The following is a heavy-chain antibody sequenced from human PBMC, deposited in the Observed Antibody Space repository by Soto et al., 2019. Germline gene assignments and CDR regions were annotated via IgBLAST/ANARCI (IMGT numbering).Heavy chain of an antibody. J-gene: IGHJ4*02. CDR2: IYYSGST. D-gene: IGHD2-2*01. CDR3: ASIVVPPAPFDY. Sequence: TLSLTCTVSGGSISSGGYYWSWIRQHPGKGLEWIGYIYYSGSTYYNPSLKSRVTISVDTSKNQFSLKLSSVTAADTAVYYCASIVVPPAPFDYWGQGTLVPVSS. V-gene: IGHV4-31*03. CDR1: GGSISSGGYY.